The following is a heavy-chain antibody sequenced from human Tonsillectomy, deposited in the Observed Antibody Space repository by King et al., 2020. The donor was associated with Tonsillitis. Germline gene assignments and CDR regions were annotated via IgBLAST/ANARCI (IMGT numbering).Heavy chain of an antibody. CDR1: GVSVSNVD. J-gene: IGHJ3*01. CDR3: AKDKGADYYDSSRGAFDV. CDR2: ISSTCRYI. D-gene: IGHD3-22*01. V-gene: IGHV3-21*01. Sequence: VQLVESGGGLVKPGGSLRLSCAASGVSVSNVDMNCVRQVPGKGLELVASISSTCRYIQYADSVKGRFTISRDNAKKSLYLQRNSLRAEDTAVYYCAKDKGADYYDSSRGAFDVWGQGTMVTVSS.